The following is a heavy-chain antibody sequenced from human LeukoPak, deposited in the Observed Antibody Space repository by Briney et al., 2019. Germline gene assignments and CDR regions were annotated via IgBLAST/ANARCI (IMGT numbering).Heavy chain of an antibody. V-gene: IGHV3-30*03. D-gene: IGHD4-11*01. CDR2: ISYDGRNK. J-gene: IGHJ4*02. Sequence: PGGSLRPSCAASGFTFSSYGLHWVRQAPGKGPEWLAFISYDGRNKYYADSVKGRLTISRDNSKNTVYLQMNSLSAEDTAVFHCATHLTTDFDNWGQGTLVTVSS. CDR1: GFTFSSYG. CDR3: ATHLTTDFDN.